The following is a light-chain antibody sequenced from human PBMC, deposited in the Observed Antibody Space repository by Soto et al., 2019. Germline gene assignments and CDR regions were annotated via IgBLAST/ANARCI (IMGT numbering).Light chain of an antibody. CDR1: RSVNSRY. CDR3: HQYGYSPNT. CDR2: GAS. J-gene: IGKJ2*01. Sequence: EIVLTQSPGTLSLSPGERATLSCRASRSVNSRYLAWYQQKPGQAPRLRIYGASSRATGIPDRFSGSGSGTDFTLTISRLEPEDFAVYHCHQYGYSPNTFGQGTKLEIK. V-gene: IGKV3-20*01.